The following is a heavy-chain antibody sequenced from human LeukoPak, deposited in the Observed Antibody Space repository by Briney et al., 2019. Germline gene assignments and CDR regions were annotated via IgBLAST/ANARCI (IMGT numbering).Heavy chain of an antibody. CDR2: IYPGDSDP. CDR3: ARHGMVSSWFGFDY. CDR1: GYTFTTYW. Sequence: GESLKISCKGAGYTFTTYWIGLVRQMPGKGLEWMGIIYPGDSDPRYSPSFQGQVTISADKSISTAYLQWSSLKASDSAMYYCARHGMVSSWFGFDYWGQGTLVTVSS. J-gene: IGHJ4*02. D-gene: IGHD6-13*01. V-gene: IGHV5-51*01.